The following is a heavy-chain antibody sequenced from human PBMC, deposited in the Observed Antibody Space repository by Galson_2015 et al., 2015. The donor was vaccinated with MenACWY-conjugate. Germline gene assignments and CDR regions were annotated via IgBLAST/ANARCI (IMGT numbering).Heavy chain of an antibody. Sequence: SLRLSCAASGFTFGSFDMHWVRQATGKGLEWVSSIGVTGDTRYPASVEGRFTMSRDNAKNSVYLQLNNLRAEDTAVYYCARDRRAAAAFRANWYFNLWGRGTLVTVSS. D-gene: IGHD6-13*01. CDR3: ARDRRAAAAFRANWYFNL. CDR2: IGVTGDT. V-gene: IGHV3-13*01. CDR1: GFTFGSFD. J-gene: IGHJ2*01.